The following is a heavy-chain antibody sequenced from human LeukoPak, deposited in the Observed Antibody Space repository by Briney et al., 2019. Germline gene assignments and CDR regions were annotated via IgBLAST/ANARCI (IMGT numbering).Heavy chain of an antibody. V-gene: IGHV1-2*02. CDR3: ARGPPLYYDILTGVFDY. Sequence: INPNSGGTNYAQKFQGRVTMTRDTSISTAYMELSRLRSDDTAVYYCARGPPLYYDILTGVFDYWGQGTLVTVSS. CDR2: INPNSGGT. D-gene: IGHD3-9*01. J-gene: IGHJ4*02.